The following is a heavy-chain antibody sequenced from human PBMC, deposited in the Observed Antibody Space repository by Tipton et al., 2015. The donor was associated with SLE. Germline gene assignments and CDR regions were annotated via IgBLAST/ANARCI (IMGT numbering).Heavy chain of an antibody. D-gene: IGHD6-19*01. CDR3: AAVSSALWDSGY. Sequence: TLSLTCTVSGYSISSGYYWGWIRQPPGKGLEWIGSIYHSGSTYYNPSLKSRVTISVDTSKNQFSLKLSSVTAADTAVYYCAAVSSALWDSGYWGQGTLVTVSS. J-gene: IGHJ4*02. CDR2: IYHSGST. V-gene: IGHV4-38-2*02. CDR1: GYSISSGYY.